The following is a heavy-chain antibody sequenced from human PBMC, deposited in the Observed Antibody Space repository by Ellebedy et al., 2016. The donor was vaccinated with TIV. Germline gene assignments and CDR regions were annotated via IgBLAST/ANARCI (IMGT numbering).Heavy chain of an antibody. J-gene: IGHJ4*02. CDR2: FDPEDGET. CDR1: GYTLTELS. Sequence: AASVKVSCKVSGYTLTELSMHWVRQAPGKGLEWMGGFDPEDGETIYAQKFPGWVTMTRDTSISTAYMELSRLRSDDTAVYYCARDPTPNSGSPTYYFDYWGQGTLVTVSS. D-gene: IGHD1-26*01. V-gene: IGHV1-24*01. CDR3: ARDPTPNSGSPTYYFDY.